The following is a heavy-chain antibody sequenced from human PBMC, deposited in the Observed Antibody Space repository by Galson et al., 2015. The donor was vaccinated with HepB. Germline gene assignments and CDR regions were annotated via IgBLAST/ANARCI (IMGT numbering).Heavy chain of an antibody. J-gene: IGHJ4*02. V-gene: IGHV3-7*01. CDR1: GFTFSGYW. D-gene: IGHD4-17*01. CDR3: AIDKPTVTPGYYFDY. CDR2: IKQNGSEK. Sequence: SLRLSCAASGFTFSGYWMSWVRQAPGKGVEWVANIKQNGSEKYYVDSVEGRFIISRDNTKNSLYLQMNSLRAEDTALYYCAIDKPTVTPGYYFDYWGQGTLVTVSS.